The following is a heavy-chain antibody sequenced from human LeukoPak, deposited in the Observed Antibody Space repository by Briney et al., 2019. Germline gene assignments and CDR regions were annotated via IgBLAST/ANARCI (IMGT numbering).Heavy chain of an antibody. J-gene: IGHJ4*02. V-gene: IGHV3-7*01. CDR1: GFTFSSYW. CDR3: ARDADIRALDY. Sequence: GGSLRLSCAASGFTFSSYWMSWVRQAPGKGLEWVANIKEDGGEKYYVDSVKGRFTISRDNSKNTLYLQMNSLRAEDTAVYYCARDADIRALDYWGQGTLVTVSS. CDR2: IKEDGGEK.